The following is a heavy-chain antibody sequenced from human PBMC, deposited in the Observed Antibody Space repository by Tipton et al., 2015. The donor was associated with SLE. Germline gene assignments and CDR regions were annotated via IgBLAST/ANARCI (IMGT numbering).Heavy chain of an antibody. CDR1: GGSFSGYY. D-gene: IGHD6-13*01. CDR3: AREDSSSWHYTWFDP. CDR2: IYYSGST. Sequence: TLSLTCAVYGGSFSGYYWSWIRQPPGKGLEWIGYIYYSGSTNYNPSLKSRVTISVDTSKNQFSLKLSSVTAADTAVYYCAREDSSSWHYTWFDPWGQGTLVTVPP. V-gene: IGHV4-59*12. J-gene: IGHJ5*02.